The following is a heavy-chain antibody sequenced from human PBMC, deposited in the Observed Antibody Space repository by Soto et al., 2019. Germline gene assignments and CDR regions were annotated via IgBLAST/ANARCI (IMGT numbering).Heavy chain of an antibody. CDR2: INHSGST. J-gene: IGHJ4*02. CDR3: ARGGERGLDY. V-gene: IGHV4-34*01. D-gene: IGHD2-21*01. Sequence: PSETLSLTCAVYGGSFSGYYWSWIRQPPGKGLEWIGEINHSGSTNYNPSLKSRVTISVDTSKNQFSLKLSSVTAADTAVYYCARGGERGLDYWGQGTLVTVSS. CDR1: GGSFSGYY.